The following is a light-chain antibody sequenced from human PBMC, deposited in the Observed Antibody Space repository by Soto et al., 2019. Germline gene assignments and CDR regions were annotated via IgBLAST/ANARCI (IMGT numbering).Light chain of an antibody. J-gene: IGKJ5*01. V-gene: IGKV3-11*01. CDR1: QSVSSY. CDR3: QQRNIWPPVT. CDR2: DAS. Sequence: RSWLPGDRSTLSCRASQSVSSYLAWYQHKPGQAPRLLIFDASNRATGTPARFSGSGSGTDFTLTISSLEPEDSAIYYCQQRNIWPPVTFGQGTRLEIK.